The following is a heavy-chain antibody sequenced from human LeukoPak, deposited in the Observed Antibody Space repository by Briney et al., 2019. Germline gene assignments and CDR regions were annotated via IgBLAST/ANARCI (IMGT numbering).Heavy chain of an antibody. Sequence: GESLQISCKNSGYRFNNYWIGWGRQMPGKGLEWMGIIYPDDSDTRYSPSFQGQVTISADKSISTAYLQWSSLKASDTAMYYCARHKAERGSSGYDWGAFDIWGQGTMVTVSS. CDR1: GYRFNNYW. D-gene: IGHD5-12*01. V-gene: IGHV5-51*01. CDR3: ARHKAERGSSGYDWGAFDI. J-gene: IGHJ3*02. CDR2: IYPDDSDT.